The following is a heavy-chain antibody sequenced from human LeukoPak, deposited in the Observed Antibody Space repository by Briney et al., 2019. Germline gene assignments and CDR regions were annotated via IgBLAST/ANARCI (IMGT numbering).Heavy chain of an antibody. D-gene: IGHD2-15*01. CDR1: GYTFTGYY. CDR2: INPNSGGT. J-gene: IGHJ6*02. CDR3: ARETRVAATPHPAGDGMDV. Sequence: ASVKVSCKASGYTFTGYYMHWVRQAPGQGLEWMGWINPNSGGTNYAQKFQGRVTMTRDTSISTAYMELSSLRSEDTAVYYCARETRVAATPHPAGDGMDVWGQGTTVTVSS. V-gene: IGHV1-2*02.